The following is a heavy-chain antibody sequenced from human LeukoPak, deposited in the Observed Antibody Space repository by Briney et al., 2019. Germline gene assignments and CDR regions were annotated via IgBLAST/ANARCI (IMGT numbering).Heavy chain of an antibody. CDR3: ARGGQGYGYSADEAFDF. V-gene: IGHV6-1*01. Sequence: SQTLSLTCVISGDSVVSNSTACNWIRQSPSRGLEWLGRTYYRSKWYNDYAVSVKSRITINPDTSKNQFSLQLNSVTPEDTAVYYCARGGQGYGYSADEAFDFWGQGTMVTVS. CDR2: TYYRSKWYN. CDR1: GDSVVSNSTA. J-gene: IGHJ3*01. D-gene: IGHD5-24*01.